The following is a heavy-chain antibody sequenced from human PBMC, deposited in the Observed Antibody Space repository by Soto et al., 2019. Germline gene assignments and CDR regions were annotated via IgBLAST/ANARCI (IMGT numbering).Heavy chain of an antibody. CDR3: SRDQKGLYYDVWSGYYGGYYYYCGMDV. CDR2: IWYDGSKK. D-gene: IGHD3-3*01. Sequence: ESGGGVVQPGRSLRLSCAASGFTFSSYGMHWVRQAPGKGREWGAVIWYDGSKKYYADSVKGRYNSSRDNSKNTLYLQMNSLRAEDTAVYYYSRDQKGLYYDVWSGYYGGYYYYCGMDVWGQGTTVTVSS. J-gene: IGHJ6*02. V-gene: IGHV3-33*01. CDR1: GFTFSSYG.